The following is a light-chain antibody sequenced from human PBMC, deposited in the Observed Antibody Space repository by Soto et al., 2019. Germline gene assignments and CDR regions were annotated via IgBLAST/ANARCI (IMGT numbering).Light chain of an antibody. CDR3: QHYGSSSWT. CDR1: QSVSSSY. Sequence: EIVLTQSPGTLSLSPGERATLSCRASQSVSSSYLAWYQQKPGQAPRLLIYGTSSRATAIPDRFSGSGSGTDFTLTISRLEPEDFAVYYCQHYGSSSWTVGQDTKVEIK. V-gene: IGKV3-20*01. J-gene: IGKJ1*01. CDR2: GTS.